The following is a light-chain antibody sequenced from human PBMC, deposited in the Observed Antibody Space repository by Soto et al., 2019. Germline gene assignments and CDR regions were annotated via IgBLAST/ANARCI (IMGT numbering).Light chain of an antibody. CDR3: QQFQYVTSPLFT. V-gene: IGKV3-20*01. Sequence: EIVLTQSPGTLSLSPGERATLSCRASQSVSSNSLAWYQQKRGQAPRLLIYGASNRTTGIPERFSGSGSETNFTITISTLKPEDIALYYCQQFQYVTSPLFTLGPATNEDIK. J-gene: IGKJ3*01. CDR1: QSVSSNS. CDR2: GAS.